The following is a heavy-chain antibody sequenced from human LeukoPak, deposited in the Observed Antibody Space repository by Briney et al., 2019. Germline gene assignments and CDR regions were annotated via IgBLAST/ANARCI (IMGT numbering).Heavy chain of an antibody. CDR1: GGSISSYY. CDR2: IYYSGST. Sequence: EPSETLSLTCTVSGGSISSYYWSSIRQPPGKGLEWIGYIYYSGSTNYNPSLKSRVTISVDTSKTQFSLKLSSATAADTAVYYCARVPAARGWFDPWGQGTLVTVSS. CDR3: ARVPAARGWFDP. V-gene: IGHV4-59*01. J-gene: IGHJ5*02. D-gene: IGHD2-15*01.